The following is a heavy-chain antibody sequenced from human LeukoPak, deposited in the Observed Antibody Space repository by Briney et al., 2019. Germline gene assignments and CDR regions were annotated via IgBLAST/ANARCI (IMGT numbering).Heavy chain of an antibody. CDR3: ARQTGSGLFILP. J-gene: IGHJ4*02. D-gene: IGHD3/OR15-3a*01. V-gene: IGHV4-34*01. CDR2: INHTGST. CDR1: GGSFSTYY. Sequence: KSSETLSLTCAIYGGSFSTYYWSWIRQPPGKGLEWIGDINHTGSTTYNPSLKSRVTMSVDTSKNQFSLRLNSVTAADTAVYYCARQTGSGLFILPGGQGTLVTVSS.